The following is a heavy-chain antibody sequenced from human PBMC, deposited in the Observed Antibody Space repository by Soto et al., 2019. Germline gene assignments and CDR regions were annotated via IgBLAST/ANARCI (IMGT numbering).Heavy chain of an antibody. CDR1: GGTFSSYA. CDR3: ARYSYGRPDYYGMDA. J-gene: IGHJ6*02. V-gene: IGHV1-69*13. CDR2: IIPIFGTA. Sequence: ASVKVSCKASGGTFSSYAISWVRQAPGQGLEWMGGIIPIFGTANYAQKFQGRVTITADESTSTAYMELSSLRSEDTAVYYCARYSYGRPDYYGMDAWGQGTTVTVSS. D-gene: IGHD5-18*01.